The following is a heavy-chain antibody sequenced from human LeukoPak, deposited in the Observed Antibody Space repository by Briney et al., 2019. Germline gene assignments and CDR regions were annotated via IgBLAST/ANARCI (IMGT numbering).Heavy chain of an antibody. Sequence: GGSLRLSCAASGFTFDDYAMHWVRQAPGKGLEWVSLISWDGGSTYYADSVKGRFTISRDNSKNSLYLQMNSLRAEDTALYYCTKVQPYGDWGVLDYWGQGTLVNVSS. CDR3: TKVQPYGDWGVLDY. CDR2: ISWDGGST. CDR1: GFTFDDYA. J-gene: IGHJ4*02. V-gene: IGHV3-43D*03. D-gene: IGHD4-17*01.